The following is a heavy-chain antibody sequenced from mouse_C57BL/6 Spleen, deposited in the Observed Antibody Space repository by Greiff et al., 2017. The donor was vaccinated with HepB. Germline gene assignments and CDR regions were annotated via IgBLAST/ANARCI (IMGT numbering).Heavy chain of an antibody. CDR2: IDPENGDT. CDR3: TTRGDYDAAFDY. CDR1: GFNIKDDY. V-gene: IGHV14-4*01. J-gene: IGHJ2*01. Sequence: EVMLVESGAELVRPGASVKLSCTASGFNIKDDYMHWVKQRPEQGLEWIGWIDPENGDTEYASKFQGKATITADTYSNTAYLQLSSLTSEDTAVYYCTTRGDYDAAFDYGGQGTTLTVSS. D-gene: IGHD2-4*01.